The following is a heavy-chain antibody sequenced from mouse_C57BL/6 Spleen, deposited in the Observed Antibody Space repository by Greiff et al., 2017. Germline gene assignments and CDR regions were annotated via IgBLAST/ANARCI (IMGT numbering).Heavy chain of an antibody. J-gene: IGHJ2*01. CDR2: ISSGSSTN. V-gene: IGHV5-17*01. CDR3: ARDDGYFDY. Sequence: EVKVEESGGGLVKPGGSLKLSCAASGFTFSDYGMHWVRQAPEKGLEWVAYISSGSSTNYYADTVKGRFTISRDNAKNTLFLQMTSLRSEDTAMYYCARDDGYFDYWGQGTTLTVSS. D-gene: IGHD2-3*01. CDR1: GFTFSDYG.